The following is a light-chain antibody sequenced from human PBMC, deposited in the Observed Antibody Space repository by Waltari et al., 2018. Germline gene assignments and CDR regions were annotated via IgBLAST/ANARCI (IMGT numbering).Light chain of an antibody. CDR3: QQYNSPYT. CDR1: QSIGPW. Sequence: IQMTQSPSALSASVGDTVTITCRASQSIGPWLAWYQQKPGKAPSLLIYKASNLQSGVPSRFSGSGSGTHFTLTIPSLQSEDFASYYCQQYNSPYTFGQGTKLEI. V-gene: IGKV1-5*03. J-gene: IGKJ2*01. CDR2: KAS.